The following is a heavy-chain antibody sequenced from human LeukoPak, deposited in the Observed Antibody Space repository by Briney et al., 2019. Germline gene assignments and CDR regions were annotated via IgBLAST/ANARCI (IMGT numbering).Heavy chain of an antibody. CDR1: GFTLSNYA. V-gene: IGHV3-23*01. CDR2: ISGIGDFT. Sequence: PGVSLGLSCAASGFTLSNYAMSWVRQAPGKGRECGSAISGIGDFTYYADSVKGRFAISGDNSGNTLSLQMNSLRADDTAVFHCAKCTEGNAHYPLDYWGQGALVTVSS. D-gene: IGHD2-2*01. CDR3: AKCTEGNAHYPLDY. J-gene: IGHJ4*02.